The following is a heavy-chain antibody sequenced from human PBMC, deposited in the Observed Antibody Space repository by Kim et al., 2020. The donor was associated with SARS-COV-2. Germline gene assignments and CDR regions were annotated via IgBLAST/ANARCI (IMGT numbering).Heavy chain of an antibody. J-gene: IGHJ4*02. Sequence: SETLSLTCAVYGGSFSGYYWSWIRQPPGKGLEWIGEINHSGSTNYNPSLKSRVTISVDTSKNQFSLKLSSVTAADTAVYYCARGGIVVVVAAPGAHPQASPKPFDYWGQGTLVTVSS. CDR3: ARGGIVVVVAAPGAHPQASPKPFDY. CDR1: GGSFSGYY. V-gene: IGHV4-34*01. CDR2: INHSGST. D-gene: IGHD2-15*01.